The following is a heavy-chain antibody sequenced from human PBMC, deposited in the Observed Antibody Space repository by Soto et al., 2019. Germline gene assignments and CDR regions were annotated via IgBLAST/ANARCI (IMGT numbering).Heavy chain of an antibody. CDR1: GESSGGSD. V-gene: IGHV4-34*01. D-gene: IGHD3-10*01. CDR3: ASGGSGSYSTYYYYGMAV. Sequence: SETLALTCAVYGESSGGSDWSWILQSPGKGQEWIGEINHSGSTNYNPSLKSRVTISVDTSKNQFSLKLSSVTAADTAVYYCASGGSGSYSTYYYYGMAVWGPVTTFTV. J-gene: IGHJ6*02. CDR2: INHSGST.